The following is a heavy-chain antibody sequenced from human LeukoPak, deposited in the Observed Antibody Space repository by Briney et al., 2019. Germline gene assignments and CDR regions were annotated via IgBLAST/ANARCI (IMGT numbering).Heavy chain of an antibody. CDR2: IYYSGST. Sequence: SETLSLTCTVSGGSISSSSYYWGWIRQPPGKGLEWVGSIYYSGSTYYNPSLKSRVTISVDTSKNQFSLKLSSVTAADTAVYYCARLHLEEYGFGYWGQGALVTVSS. D-gene: IGHD2-8*02. CDR1: GGSISSSSYY. J-gene: IGHJ4*02. V-gene: IGHV4-39*07. CDR3: ARLHLEEYGFGY.